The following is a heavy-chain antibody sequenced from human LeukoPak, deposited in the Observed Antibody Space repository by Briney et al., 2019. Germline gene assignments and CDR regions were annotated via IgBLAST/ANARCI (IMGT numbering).Heavy chain of an antibody. J-gene: IGHJ6*02. Sequence: GGSLRLSCAASGFTVSSNYMSWVRQAPGKGLEWVSVIYSGGSTYYADSVKGRFTISRDNSKNTLYLRMNSLRAEDTAVYYCARDTPGGYYYYGMDVWGQGTTVTVSS. CDR3: ARDTPGGYYYYGMDV. D-gene: IGHD3-16*01. V-gene: IGHV3-53*01. CDR2: IYSGGST. CDR1: GFTVSSNY.